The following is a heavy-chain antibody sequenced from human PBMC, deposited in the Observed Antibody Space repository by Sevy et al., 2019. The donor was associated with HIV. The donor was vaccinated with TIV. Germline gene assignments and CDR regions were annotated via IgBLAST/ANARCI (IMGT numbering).Heavy chain of an antibody. CDR1: GGTFSSYA. CDR2: IIPIFGTA. J-gene: IGHJ6*02. V-gene: IGHV1-69*13. D-gene: IGHD3-3*01. CDR3: AGATYYDFWSGYSVNYYYGMDV. Sequence: ASVKVSCKASGGTFSSYAISWVRQAPGQGLEWMGGIIPIFGTANYAQKFQGRVTITADESTGTAYMELSSLRSEDTAVYYCAGATYYDFWSGYSVNYYYGMDVWGQGTTVTVSS.